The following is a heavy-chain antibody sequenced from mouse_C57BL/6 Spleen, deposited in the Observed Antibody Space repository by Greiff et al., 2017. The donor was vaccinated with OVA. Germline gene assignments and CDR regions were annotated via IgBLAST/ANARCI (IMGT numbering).Heavy chain of an antibody. D-gene: IGHD3-2*02. CDR1: GYTFTSYW. CDR3: ARSLGSGYVPYYFDY. V-gene: IGHV1-55*01. J-gene: IGHJ2*01. CDR2: ISPGSGST. Sequence: VQLQQPGAELVKPGASVKMSCKASGYTFTSYWITWVKQRPGQGLEWIGDISPGSGSTNYNEKFKSKATLTVDTSSSTAYMQLSSLTSEDSAVYYGARSLGSGYVPYYFDYWGQGTTLTVSS.